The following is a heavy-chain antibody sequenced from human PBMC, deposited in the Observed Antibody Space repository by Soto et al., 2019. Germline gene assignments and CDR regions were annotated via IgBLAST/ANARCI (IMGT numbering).Heavy chain of an antibody. Sequence: PSETLSLTCAVYGGSFSGYYWSWIRQPPGKGLEWIGEINHSGGTNYNPSLKSRVTISVDTSKNQFSLKLSSVTAADTAVYYCARVKVLRFLEWSPGIDYWGQGTLVTVSS. CDR3: ARVKVLRFLEWSPGIDY. V-gene: IGHV4-34*01. J-gene: IGHJ4*02. D-gene: IGHD3-3*01. CDR1: GGSFSGYY. CDR2: INHSGGT.